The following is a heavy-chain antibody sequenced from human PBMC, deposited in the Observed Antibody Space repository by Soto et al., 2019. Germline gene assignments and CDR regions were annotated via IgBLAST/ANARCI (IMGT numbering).Heavy chain of an antibody. CDR2: INPNSGGT. J-gene: IGHJ3*02. V-gene: IGHV1-2*02. D-gene: IGHD5-18*01. CDR3: AAGVGDTAMVKLDAFDI. Sequence: ASVKVSCKVSGYTFTGYYMHWVRQAPGQGLEWMGWINPNSGGTNYAQKFQGRVTMTRDTSISTAYMELSRLRSDDTAVYYCAAGVGDTAMVKLDAFDIWGQGTMVTVSS. CDR1: GYTFTGYY.